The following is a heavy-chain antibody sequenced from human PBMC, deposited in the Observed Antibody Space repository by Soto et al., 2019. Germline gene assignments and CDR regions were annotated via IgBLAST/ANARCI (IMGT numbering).Heavy chain of an antibody. CDR3: ARASIHGSSWYFWFDP. CDR1: GGTFSRYA. V-gene: IGHV1-69*01. D-gene: IGHD6-13*01. CDR2: IIPMFGTT. J-gene: IGHJ5*01. Sequence: QVQLVQSGAEVRKPGSSVKVSCKASGGTFSRYAINWVRQAPGQGLEWMGGIIPMFGTTNYAQKFKGRVTITADESTSTVYMELNTLGSEAAAVYYCARASIHGSSWYFWFDPWGQGTLVTVSS.